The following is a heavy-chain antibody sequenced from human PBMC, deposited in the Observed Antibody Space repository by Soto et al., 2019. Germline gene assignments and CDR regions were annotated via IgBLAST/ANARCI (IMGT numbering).Heavy chain of an antibody. CDR1: GGTFSTYA. Sequence: ASVKVSCKASGGTFSTYAISWVRQAPGQGLEWMGGIIPFFAKANYAQRFQGRVMITADESTTTAYMELSSLRSDDTAVYYCARDQMHIYSGYDGRSADYFYYGMDVWGQGTTVTVSS. CDR2: IIPFFAKA. CDR3: ARDQMHIYSGYDGRSADYFYYGMDV. D-gene: IGHD5-12*01. J-gene: IGHJ6*02. V-gene: IGHV1-69*13.